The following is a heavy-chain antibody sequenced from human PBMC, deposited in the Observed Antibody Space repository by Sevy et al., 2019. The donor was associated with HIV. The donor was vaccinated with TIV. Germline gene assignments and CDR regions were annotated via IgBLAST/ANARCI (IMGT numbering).Heavy chain of an antibody. Sequence: GGSLRLSCAASGFSFDDYAMHWVRQRPGKGLEWVSGITWNSGSVGYADSVKGRFPISRDNANNSLYLKMSNLRPGDTASYYCAKDNVGYGSGWYCSFDFWGQGTLVTVSS. D-gene: IGHD6-13*01. J-gene: IGHJ4*02. CDR1: GFSFDDYA. CDR2: ITWNSGSV. V-gene: IGHV3-9*01. CDR3: AKDNVGYGSGWYCSFDF.